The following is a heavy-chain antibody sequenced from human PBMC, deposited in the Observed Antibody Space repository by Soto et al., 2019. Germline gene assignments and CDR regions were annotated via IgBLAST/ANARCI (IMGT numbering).Heavy chain of an antibody. Sequence: VPLVESGGGLVPPGGSLSLSCAVSGFSFSSFEMNWVRQAPGKGLEWLSYISSGGDTTFYADSVKGRFTTSRDNAKKSLVLKTHSLRAEDTAIYYCARVGILAHTTGQVDDCWGQGTRVTVSS. CDR2: ISSGGDTT. V-gene: IGHV3-48*03. D-gene: IGHD6-13*01. CDR1: GFSFSSFE. J-gene: IGHJ4*02. CDR3: ARVGILAHTTGQVDDC.